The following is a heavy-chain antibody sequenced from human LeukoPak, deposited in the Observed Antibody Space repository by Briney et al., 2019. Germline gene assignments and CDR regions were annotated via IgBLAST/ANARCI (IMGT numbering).Heavy chain of an antibody. CDR1: GGSFSGYY. V-gene: IGHV4-34*01. D-gene: IGHD3-16*02. J-gene: IGHJ4*02. CDR3: ARGTALDY. CDR2: INHSGST. Sequence: SETLSLTCAVYGGSFSGYYWSWIRQPPGKGLEWIGEINHSGSTNYNPSLKSRVTISVDTSKNQFSLKLCSVTAADTAVYYCARGTALDYWGQGTLVTVSS.